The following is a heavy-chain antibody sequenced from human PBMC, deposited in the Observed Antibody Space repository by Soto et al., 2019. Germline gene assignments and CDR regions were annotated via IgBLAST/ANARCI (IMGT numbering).Heavy chain of an antibody. J-gene: IGHJ3*02. CDR2: ISAYNGNT. CDR3: ARGTGITIFVVLTVDDALDI. D-gene: IGHD3-3*01. CDR1: GYTFTSYG. V-gene: IGHV1-18*01. Sequence: GASVKVSCKASGYTFTSYGISWVRQAPGQGLEWMGWISAYNGNTNYAQKLQGRVTMTTDTSTSTAYMELRSLRSDDTAVYYCARGTGITIFVVLTVDDALDIWGQGTMGTVSS.